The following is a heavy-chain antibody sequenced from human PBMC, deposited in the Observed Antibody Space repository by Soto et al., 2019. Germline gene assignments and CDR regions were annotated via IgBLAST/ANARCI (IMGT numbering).Heavy chain of an antibody. Sequence: SETLSLTCAVYGGSFSGYYWTWIRQPPGKGLEWIGEIHHSGSTNCNPSLKSRVTISVDTSMSEFSLRLRSVTAADTAVYYCARLNGYCVSTSCHGYYGMDVWGQGTTVT. D-gene: IGHD2-2*03. CDR2: IHHSGST. J-gene: IGHJ6*02. V-gene: IGHV4-34*01. CDR3: ARLNGYCVSTSCHGYYGMDV. CDR1: GGSFSGYY.